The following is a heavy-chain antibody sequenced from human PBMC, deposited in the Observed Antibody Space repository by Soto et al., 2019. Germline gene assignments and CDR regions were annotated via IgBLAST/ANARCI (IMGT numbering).Heavy chain of an antibody. J-gene: IGHJ4*02. Sequence: GGSLRLSCAASGFTFSNYTMNWVRQAPGKGLEWVSYISSSSSTIYYADSVKGRFTISRDNSKNTLYLQMNSLRAEDTAVYYCARRGSGSYYDYWGQGTLVTVSS. D-gene: IGHD1-26*01. CDR3: ARRGSGSYYDY. V-gene: IGHV3-48*01. CDR1: GFTFSNYT. CDR2: ISSSSSTI.